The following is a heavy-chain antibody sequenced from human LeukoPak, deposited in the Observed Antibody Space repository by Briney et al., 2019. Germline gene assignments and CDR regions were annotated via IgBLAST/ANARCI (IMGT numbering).Heavy chain of an antibody. V-gene: IGHV1-18*01. J-gene: IGHJ4*02. Sequence: ASVKVSCKASGYTFTSYGISWVRQAPGQGLEWMGWISAYNGNTNYAQKLQGRVTMTTDTSTSTAYMELSSLRSEDTAVYYCARDRRTDYASPNDEGGLGYWGQGTLVTVSS. CDR1: GYTFTSYG. CDR3: ARDRRTDYASPNDEGGLGY. D-gene: IGHD4-17*01. CDR2: ISAYNGNT.